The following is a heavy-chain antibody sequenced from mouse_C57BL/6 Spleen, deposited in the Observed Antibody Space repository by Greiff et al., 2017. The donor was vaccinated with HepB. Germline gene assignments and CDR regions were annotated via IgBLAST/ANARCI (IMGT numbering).Heavy chain of an antibody. CDR3: ARDGYDEGVDY. Sequence: VKLMESGAELVKPGASVKISCKASGYAFSSYWMNWVKQRPGKGLEWIGQIYPGDGDTNYNGKFKGKATLTADKSSSTAYMQLSSLTSEDSAVYFCARDGYDEGVDYWGQGTTLTVSS. J-gene: IGHJ2*01. CDR1: GYAFSSYW. CDR2: IYPGDGDT. D-gene: IGHD2-2*01. V-gene: IGHV1-80*01.